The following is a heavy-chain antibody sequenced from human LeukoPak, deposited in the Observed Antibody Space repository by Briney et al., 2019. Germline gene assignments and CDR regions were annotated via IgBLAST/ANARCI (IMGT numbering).Heavy chain of an antibody. CDR2: INPNSGGT. Sequence: AASVKVSCKASGYTITDYYIHWVRQAPGQGLEWMGWINPNSGGTNYAQKFQGRVTMTRDTSISTAYMELSGLRSDDTAVYFCARELAGGVLNDYWGQGTLVTVSS. J-gene: IGHJ4*02. CDR1: GYTITDYY. D-gene: IGHD3-16*01. V-gene: IGHV1-2*02. CDR3: ARELAGGVLNDY.